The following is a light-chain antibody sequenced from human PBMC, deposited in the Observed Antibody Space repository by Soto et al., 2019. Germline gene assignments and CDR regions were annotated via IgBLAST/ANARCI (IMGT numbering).Light chain of an antibody. V-gene: IGLV1-44*01. J-gene: IGLJ1*01. CDR1: SSNIGSNT. CDR3: AAWDDSLNGYV. Sequence: QSVLTQPPSASGTPGQRVSISCSGSSSNIGSNTVNWHQQLPGTAPKLLIYSNNQRPSGVPDRLSGSKSGTSASLAISGLQSEDEADYYCAAWDDSLNGYVFGTGTKVTVL. CDR2: SNN.